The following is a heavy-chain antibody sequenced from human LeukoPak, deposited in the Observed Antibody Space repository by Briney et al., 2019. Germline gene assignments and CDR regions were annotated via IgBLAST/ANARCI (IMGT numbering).Heavy chain of an antibody. CDR3: ARSPKTKKVVVADY. CDR2: IYYNGIT. V-gene: IGHV4-39*01. D-gene: IGHD2-15*01. J-gene: IGHJ4*02. CDR1: GCSISSSSYY. Sequence: SETLSLTCTVSGCSISSSSYYWVWIRQPPGKGRVWFVSIYYNGITYYNPFLKSRITLSVNTTKYQFSHKLSLVADADTAVYYCARSPKTKKVVVADYWGQGTLVTVSS.